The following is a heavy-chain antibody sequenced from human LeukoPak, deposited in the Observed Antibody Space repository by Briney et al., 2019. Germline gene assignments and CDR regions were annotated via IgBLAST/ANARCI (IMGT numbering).Heavy chain of an antibody. CDR3: ARGTTYYDILTGYYLDY. Sequence: SETLSLTCAVSVGSISTYYWSWIRQPPGKGLEWIGEINHSGSTNYNPSLKSRVTISVDTSKNQFSLKLSSVTAADTAVYYCARGTTYYDILTGYYLDYWGQGTLVTVSS. D-gene: IGHD3-9*01. J-gene: IGHJ4*02. CDR1: VGSISTYY. V-gene: IGHV4-34*01. CDR2: INHSGST.